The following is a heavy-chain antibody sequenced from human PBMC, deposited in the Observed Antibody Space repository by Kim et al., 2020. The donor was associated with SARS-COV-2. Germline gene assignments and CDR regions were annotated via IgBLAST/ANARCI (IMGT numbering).Heavy chain of an antibody. J-gene: IGHJ4*02. Sequence: SETLSLTCAVSGGSITSGDYSWNWIRQPPGKGLEWIGYMDRSGSTYYNPSLRSRVTISLDRYKNQFSLKVNSMIAADTAVYYCARGGGYNSPFDYWGPGT. D-gene: IGHD5-12*01. CDR3: ARGGGYNSPFDY. CDR2: MDRSGST. CDR1: GGSITSGDYS. V-gene: IGHV4-30-2*01.